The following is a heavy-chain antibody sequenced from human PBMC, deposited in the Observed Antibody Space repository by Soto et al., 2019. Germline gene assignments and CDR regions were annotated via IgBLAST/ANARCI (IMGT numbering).Heavy chain of an antibody. V-gene: IGHV4-59*08. Sequence: TSETLSLTCTVSGGSISSYYWSWIRQPPGKGLEWIGYIYYSGSTNYNPSLKSRVTISVDTSKNQFSLKLSSVTAADTAVYYCARFDFDWLLSAPHAFDIGGQGKMVTVSS. CDR3: ARFDFDWLLSAPHAFDI. D-gene: IGHD3-9*01. J-gene: IGHJ3*02. CDR1: GGSISSYY. CDR2: IYYSGST.